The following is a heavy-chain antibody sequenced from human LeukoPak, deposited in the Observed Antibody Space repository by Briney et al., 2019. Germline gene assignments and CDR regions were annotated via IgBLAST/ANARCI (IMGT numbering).Heavy chain of an antibody. Sequence: GESPKISCKGSGYSFTSYWIGWVRQMPGKGLEWMGIIYPGDSDTRYSPSFQGQVTISADKSISTAYLQWSSLKASDTAMYYCARPKDSGSYAFDIWGQGTMVTVSS. D-gene: IGHD1-26*01. CDR3: ARPKDSGSYAFDI. CDR1: GYSFTSYW. CDR2: IYPGDSDT. J-gene: IGHJ3*02. V-gene: IGHV5-51*01.